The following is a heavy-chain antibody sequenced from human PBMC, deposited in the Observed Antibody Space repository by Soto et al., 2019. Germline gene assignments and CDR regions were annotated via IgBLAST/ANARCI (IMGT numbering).Heavy chain of an antibody. CDR2: ISGSGGST. CDR1: GFTFSSYA. J-gene: IGHJ1*01. Sequence: GGSLRLSYAASGFTFSSYAMSWVRQAPGKGLEWVSAISGSGGSTYYADSVKGRFTISRDNSKNTLYLQMNSLRAEDTAVYYCAKEYSSSWYGSEYFQHWGQGTLVTVSS. D-gene: IGHD6-13*01. CDR3: AKEYSSSWYGSEYFQH. V-gene: IGHV3-23*01.